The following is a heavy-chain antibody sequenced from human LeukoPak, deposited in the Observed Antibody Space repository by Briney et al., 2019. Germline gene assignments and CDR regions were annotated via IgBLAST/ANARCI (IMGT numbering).Heavy chain of an antibody. CDR1: GGSISSYY. D-gene: IGHD3-10*01. V-gene: IGHV4-59*01. CDR2: IYYSGST. CDR3: ARGGYRRVRGVIISRFDY. Sequence: SETLSLSCTVSGGSISSYYWSWIRQPPGKGLEWIGYIYYSGSTNYNPSLKSRVTISVDTSKNQFSLKLSSVTAADTAVYYCARGGYRRVRGVIISRFDYWGQGTLVTVSS. J-gene: IGHJ4*02.